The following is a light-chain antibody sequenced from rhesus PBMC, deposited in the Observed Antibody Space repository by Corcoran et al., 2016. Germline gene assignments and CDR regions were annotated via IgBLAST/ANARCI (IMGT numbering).Light chain of an antibody. Sequence: QAVVTQEPSMTVSPGGTVTLTCGSSTGAVTSGNNPNWFQQKPGQVPRGLIYNPTSKHSWTPARFSGSLSGDKTALTLSGAQPEDEADYYCLLNSSDILLVFGSGTTLTVL. CDR2: NPT. CDR1: TGAVTSGNN. J-gene: IGLJ6*01. V-gene: IGLV7-76*01. CDR3: LLNSSDILLV.